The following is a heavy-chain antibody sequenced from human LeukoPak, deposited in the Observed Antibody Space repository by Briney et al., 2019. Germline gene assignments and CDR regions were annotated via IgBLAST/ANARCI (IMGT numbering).Heavy chain of an antibody. CDR3: ANYIRNVHYSMDV. Sequence: SEILSLTCSVSGGSFDSKYWSWIRQPPGKGLEWSGYIYTSGSTNFNPSLRSRVAMSIDTSKNQFSLKVYSVTAADTAVYYCANYIRNVHYSMDVRGKGTTVTVSS. CDR1: GGSFDSKY. D-gene: IGHD1-1*01. J-gene: IGHJ6*03. V-gene: IGHV4-4*09. CDR2: IYTSGST.